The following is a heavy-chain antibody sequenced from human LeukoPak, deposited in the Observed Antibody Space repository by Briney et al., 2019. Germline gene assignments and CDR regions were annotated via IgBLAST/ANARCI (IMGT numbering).Heavy chain of an antibody. CDR2: ISSSGGTI. CDR3: AREGTSDYFDF. CDR1: GFTFSTYA. D-gene: IGHD3-10*01. V-gene: IGHV3-48*03. Sequence: GGSLRLSCAASGFTFSTYAMTWVRQAPGKGLEWVSWISSSGGTIYHADSVKGRFTISRDNAKNSLYLQMNSLRAEDTAVYYCAREGTSDYFDFWGQGTLVTVSS. J-gene: IGHJ4*02.